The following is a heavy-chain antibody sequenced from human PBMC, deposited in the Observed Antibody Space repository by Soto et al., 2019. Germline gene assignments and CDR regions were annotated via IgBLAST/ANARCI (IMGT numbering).Heavy chain of an antibody. CDR2: IYYSGST. J-gene: IGHJ4*02. Sequence: QVQLQESGPGLVKPSETLSLTCTVSGGSISSYYWSWIRQPPGKGLEWIGYIYYSGSTNYNPSLRSRATLSVDTSKNQFSLKLSSVTAADTAVYYCARGLIAAADRPLDYWGQGTLVTVSS. V-gene: IGHV4-59*08. CDR1: GGSISSYY. D-gene: IGHD6-13*01. CDR3: ARGLIAAADRPLDY.